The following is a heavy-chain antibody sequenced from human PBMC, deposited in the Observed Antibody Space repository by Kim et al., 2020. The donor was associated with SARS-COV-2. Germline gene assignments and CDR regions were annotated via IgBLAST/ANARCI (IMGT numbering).Heavy chain of an antibody. V-gene: IGHV3-7*01. D-gene: IGHD3-16*01. Sequence: GGSLRLSCAASGFTFSNYWMTWVRQAPGKGLEWVANIKQDGSEKYYVDSVKGRFTISRDNAKNSLYLQMNSLRVEDTAVYYCARVSTLWALDYWGQGTLVTVSS. CDR2: IKQDGSEK. CDR3: ARVSTLWALDY. CDR1: GFTFSNYW. J-gene: IGHJ4*02.